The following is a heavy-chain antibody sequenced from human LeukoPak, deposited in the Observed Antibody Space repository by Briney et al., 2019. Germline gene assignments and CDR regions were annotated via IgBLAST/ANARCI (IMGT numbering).Heavy chain of an antibody. J-gene: IGHJ4*02. CDR1: GFSLSTSGVG. CDR2: IYWDDDK. V-gene: IGHV2-5*02. Sequence: SGPTLVKPTQTLTLTCTFSGFSLSTSGVGVGWIRQPPGKALDCLALIYWDDDKRYSPSLKSRLTITKDTSKNQVVLTMTNMDPVDTATYYCAHRPRTTVTFGYWGQGTLVTVSS. D-gene: IGHD4-17*01. CDR3: AHRPRTTVTFGY.